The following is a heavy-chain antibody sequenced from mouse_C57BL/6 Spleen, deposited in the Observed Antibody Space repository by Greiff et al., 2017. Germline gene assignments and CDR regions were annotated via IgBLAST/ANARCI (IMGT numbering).Heavy chain of an antibody. CDR1: GYAFSSYW. CDR2: IYPGDGDT. D-gene: IGHD1-1*01. V-gene: IGHV1-80*01. J-gene: IGHJ2*01. Sequence: LQQSGASVKISCKASGYAFSSYWMNWVKQRPGKGLEWIGQIYPGDGDTNYNGKFKGKATLTADKFSSTAYMQLSSLTSEDSAVYFCASTTVVGGFDYWGQGTTLTVSS. CDR3: ASTTVVGGFDY.